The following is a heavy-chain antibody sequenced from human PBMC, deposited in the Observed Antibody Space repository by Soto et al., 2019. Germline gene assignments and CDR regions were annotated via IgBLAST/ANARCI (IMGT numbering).Heavy chain of an antibody. V-gene: IGHV3-30*18. Sequence: WGSLRLSCAASGFTFSSYGMHWVRQAPSKGLEWVAVISYDGSNKYYADSVKGRFTISRDNSKNTLYLQMNSLRAEDTAVYYCAKDPASIAVAGEYYYYGMDVWGQGTTVTVSS. J-gene: IGHJ6*02. CDR1: GFTFSSYG. CDR2: ISYDGSNK. CDR3: AKDPASIAVAGEYYYYGMDV. D-gene: IGHD6-19*01.